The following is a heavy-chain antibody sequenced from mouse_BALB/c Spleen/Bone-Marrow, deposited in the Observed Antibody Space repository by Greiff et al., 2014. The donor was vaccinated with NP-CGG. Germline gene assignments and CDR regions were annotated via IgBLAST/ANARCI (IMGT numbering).Heavy chain of an antibody. V-gene: IGHV1-80*01. CDR2: IYPGDGDT. CDR1: GYAFSSYW. Sequence: QVHVKQSGAELVRPGSSVKISCKASGYAFSSYWMNWVKQRPGQGLEWIGQIYPGDGDTNYNGKFKGKATLTADKSSSTAYMQLSSLTSEDSAVYFCARREPGFDYWGQGTTLTVSS. J-gene: IGHJ2*01. CDR3: ARREPGFDY.